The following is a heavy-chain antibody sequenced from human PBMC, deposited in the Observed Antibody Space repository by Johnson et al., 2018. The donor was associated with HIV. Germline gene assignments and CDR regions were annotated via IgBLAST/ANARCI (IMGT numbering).Heavy chain of an antibody. D-gene: IGHD5-18*01. V-gene: IGHV3-30-3*01. J-gene: IGHJ3*02. CDR3: ARNQWIELWRDAFDI. CDR1: GFTFSAYP. Sequence: VQLLESGGGVVQPGKSLRLSCAGTGFTFSAYPMHWVRQTPAKGLAWMAIISYDGANADYADSVKGRFPISRDNSKNTLYLQMNSLRAEDTAVYYCARNQWIELWRDAFDIWGQGTMVTVSS. CDR2: ISYDGANA.